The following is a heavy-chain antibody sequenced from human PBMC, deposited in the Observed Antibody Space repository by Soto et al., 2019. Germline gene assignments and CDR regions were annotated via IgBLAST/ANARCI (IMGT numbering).Heavy chain of an antibody. CDR2: IYHSGST. Sequence: QVQLQESGPGLVKPSGTLSLTCAVSGGSISSSNWWSWVRQPPGKGLEWIGEIYHSGSTNYNPSLESRVPMSVAQSKNQFSLKLSSVTAADTAVYYCARRGGRIQLWPPDYWGQGTLVTVSS. J-gene: IGHJ4*02. CDR1: GGSISSSNW. D-gene: IGHD5-18*01. V-gene: IGHV4-4*02. CDR3: ARRGGRIQLWPPDY.